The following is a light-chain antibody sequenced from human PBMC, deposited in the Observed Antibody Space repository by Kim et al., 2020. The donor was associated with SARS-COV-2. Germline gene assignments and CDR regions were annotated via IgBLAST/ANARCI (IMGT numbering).Light chain of an antibody. J-gene: IGKJ1*01. CDR2: AAS. CDR1: QSNSRY. V-gene: IGKV1-39*01. Sequence: ASVGDRVTYSGRQSQSNSRYLKSYQQKPRRAPKLLIYAASSMQSGVPSRFSGSVYGTDFTLTISSLQPEDFATYYCQQSYSTPRTYGQGTNVDIK. CDR3: QQSYSTPRT.